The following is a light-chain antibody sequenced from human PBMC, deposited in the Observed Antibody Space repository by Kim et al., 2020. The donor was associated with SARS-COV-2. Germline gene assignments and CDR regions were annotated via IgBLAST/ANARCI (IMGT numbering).Light chain of an antibody. Sequence: DIQMTQSPSSLSASVGDRVTITCRASQSISSYLNWYQQKPGKAPKLLIYAASSLQSGVPSRFSGSGSGTDFTLTISSLQPEDFATYYCQQSYSTPGTFGGGTKVEI. CDR2: AAS. V-gene: IGKV1-39*01. J-gene: IGKJ4*01. CDR1: QSISSY. CDR3: QQSYSTPGT.